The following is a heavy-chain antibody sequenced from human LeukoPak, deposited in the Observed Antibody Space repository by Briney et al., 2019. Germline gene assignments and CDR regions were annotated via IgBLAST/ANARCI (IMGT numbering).Heavy chain of an antibody. CDR2: IYYSGST. Sequence: SETLSLTCTVSGGSISSSSYYWGWIRQPPGKGLEWIGTIYYSGSTSYNPSLKSRVTISVDTSKNQFSLKLSSVTAADTAVYYCARGRAHDSSGIPLDYWGQGTLVTVSS. CDR3: ARGRAHDSSGIPLDY. V-gene: IGHV4-39*01. J-gene: IGHJ4*02. D-gene: IGHD3-22*01. CDR1: GGSISSSSYY.